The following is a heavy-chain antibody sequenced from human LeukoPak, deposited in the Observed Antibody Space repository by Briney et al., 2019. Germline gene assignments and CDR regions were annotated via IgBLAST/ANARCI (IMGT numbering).Heavy chain of an antibody. Sequence: PGGSLRLSCAASGFTFSDYYMSWIRQAPGKGLEWVSYISSSSSTIYYADSVKGRFTISRDNAKNSLYLQMNSLRAEDTAVYYCARAPGYSSSWYPSENWFDPWGQGTLVTVSS. V-gene: IGHV3-11*01. CDR3: ARAPGYSSSWYPSENWFDP. CDR1: GFTFSDYY. CDR2: ISSSSSTI. J-gene: IGHJ5*02. D-gene: IGHD6-13*01.